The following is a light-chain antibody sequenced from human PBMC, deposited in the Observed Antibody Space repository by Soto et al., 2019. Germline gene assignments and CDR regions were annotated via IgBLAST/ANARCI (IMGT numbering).Light chain of an antibody. V-gene: IGKV3-20*01. CDR1: QSVSSSY. CDR3: QQYGSSLRT. Sequence: EIVLTQSPGTLSLSPGERATLSCRASQSVSSSYLAWYQQKAGQAPSLLIYGASSRATGIPDRFSGSGSGTDFTLTISRLEPEDFAVYYCQQYGSSLRTFGQGTKVEIK. CDR2: GAS. J-gene: IGKJ1*01.